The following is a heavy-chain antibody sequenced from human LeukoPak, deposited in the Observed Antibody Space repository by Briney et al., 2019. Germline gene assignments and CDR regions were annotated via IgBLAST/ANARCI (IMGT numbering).Heavy chain of an antibody. V-gene: IGHV1-2*02. CDR1: GYTFTTYG. D-gene: IGHD5-18*01. CDR2: INPNSGVT. J-gene: IGHJ4*02. Sequence: EASVKVSCKASGYTFTTYGISWVRQAPGQGLEWMGWINPNSGVTNYAQKFQGRVTMTRDTSISTAYMEVRSLRSDDTAVYYCARDLYNYGHLGPLHSWGQGTLVTVSS. CDR3: ARDLYNYGHLGPLHS.